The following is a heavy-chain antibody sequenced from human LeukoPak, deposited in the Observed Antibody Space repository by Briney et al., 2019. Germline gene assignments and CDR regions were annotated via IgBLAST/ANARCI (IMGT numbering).Heavy chain of an antibody. CDR2: IYYSGST. J-gene: IGHJ4*02. Sequence: SETLSLTCTVSGGSISSYYWSWIRQPPGKGLEWIGYIYYSGSTNYNPSLKSRVTISIDPSKHQFSLKLSSMTAADTAVYYCARVLGTYFDYWGQGTLVTVSS. D-gene: IGHD7-27*01. CDR1: GGSISSYY. CDR3: ARVLGTYFDY. V-gene: IGHV4-59*12.